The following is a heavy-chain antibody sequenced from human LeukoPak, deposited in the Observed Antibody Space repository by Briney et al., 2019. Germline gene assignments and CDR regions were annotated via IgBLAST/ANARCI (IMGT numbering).Heavy chain of an antibody. CDR1: AFIFSGHW. V-gene: IGHV3-7*01. Sequence: GGSLRLSCEGSAFIFSGHWMNWVRQTPGKGLEWVASIKEDGSERQYVDSVKGRFTISRDNAQNSMYLQMNSLRVEDTAVYYCTSWGDTTAEYFQRWGRGTLVTVSS. CDR3: TSWGDTTAEYFQR. D-gene: IGHD2-21*02. J-gene: IGHJ1*01. CDR2: IKEDGSER.